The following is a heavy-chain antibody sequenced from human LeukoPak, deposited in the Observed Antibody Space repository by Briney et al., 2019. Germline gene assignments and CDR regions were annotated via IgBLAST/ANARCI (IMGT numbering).Heavy chain of an antibody. CDR3: ARDSITMVRAYTHLYYYYYMDV. Sequence: PSETLSLTCTVSGGSISSGSYYWSWIRQPAGKGPEWIGRIYTSGSTNYNPSLKSRVTLSVDTSKNQFSLKLSSVTAADTAVYYCARDSITMVRAYTHLYYYYYMDVWGKGTTVTISS. D-gene: IGHD3-10*01. V-gene: IGHV4-61*02. J-gene: IGHJ6*03. CDR1: GGSISSGSYY. CDR2: IYTSGST.